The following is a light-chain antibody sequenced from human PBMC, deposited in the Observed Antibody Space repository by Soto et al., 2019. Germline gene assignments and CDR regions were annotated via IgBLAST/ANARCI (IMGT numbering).Light chain of an antibody. Sequence: AIRMTQSPSSLSASTGDRVTITCRASQGISSYLAWYQHKPGNAPTLLIYAASTLQSGFPSRFSGSGSGTAFTLTISCLQSEDFATYYCQQYYSYPPFTFGGGTKVEIK. CDR3: QQYYSYPPFT. CDR1: QGISSY. V-gene: IGKV1-8*01. J-gene: IGKJ4*01. CDR2: AAS.